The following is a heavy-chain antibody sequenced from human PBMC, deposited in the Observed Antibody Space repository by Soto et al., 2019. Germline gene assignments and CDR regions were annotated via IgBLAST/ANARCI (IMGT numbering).Heavy chain of an antibody. CDR3: ATSGPNDYGDYVWDY. CDR1: GGTFSSYA. V-gene: IGHV1-69*12. CDR2: SNPIFGTA. J-gene: IGHJ4*02. D-gene: IGHD4-17*01. Sequence: QVQLVQSGAEVKKPGSSVKVSCKASGGTFSSYAISWVRQAPGQVLEGIGWSNPIFGTAHYAQKFQGRVTITADESTSTAYMELSSLRSEDTAVYYCATSGPNDYGDYVWDYWGQGTLVTVSS.